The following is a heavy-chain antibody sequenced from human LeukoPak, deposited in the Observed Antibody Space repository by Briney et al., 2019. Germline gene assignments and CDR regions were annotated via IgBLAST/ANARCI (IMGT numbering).Heavy chain of an antibody. CDR3: ARESGACFHFGY. D-gene: IGHD2-21*02. CDR2: ICLTGET. V-gene: IGHV4-4*02. CDR1: GGSISSTNW. J-gene: IGHJ4*02. Sequence: SETLSLTCGVSGGSISSTNWWSWVRQPPGEGLEWIGEICLTGETNYNPSLNGRVTMSLDESKNQLSLDLTSETAADSGIYYCARESGACFHFGYWGQGTLVIVPP.